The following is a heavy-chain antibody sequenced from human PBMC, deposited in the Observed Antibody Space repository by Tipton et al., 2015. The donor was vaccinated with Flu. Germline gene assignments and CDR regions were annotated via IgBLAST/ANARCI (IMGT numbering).Heavy chain of an antibody. J-gene: IGHJ4*02. V-gene: IGHV4-39*07. CDR1: GDSMTSSRYY. CDR2: IFHSGST. D-gene: IGHD4-23*01. CDR3: ARHGGYYFDY. Sequence: TLSLTCSVSGDSMTSSRYYWGWIRQPPGKGLEWIGSIFHSGSTYYNPSLKSRVTISVDTSKNQFSLKLSSVNAADTAVYYCARHGGYYFDYWGQGTLVTVSS.